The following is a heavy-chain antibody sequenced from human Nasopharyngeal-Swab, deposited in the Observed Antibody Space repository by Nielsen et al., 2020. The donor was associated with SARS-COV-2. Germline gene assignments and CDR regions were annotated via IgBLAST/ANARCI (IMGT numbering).Heavy chain of an antibody. Sequence: SETLSLTCTVSGGSISSGGYYWRWIRQHPGKGLEWIGYIYYSGSTYYNPSLKSRVTISVDTSKNQFSLKLSSVTAADTAVYYCARGGTIFGVVGWGQGTLVTVSS. D-gene: IGHD3-3*01. J-gene: IGHJ4*02. V-gene: IGHV4-31*03. CDR3: ARGGTIFGVVG. CDR1: GGSISSGGYY. CDR2: IYYSGST.